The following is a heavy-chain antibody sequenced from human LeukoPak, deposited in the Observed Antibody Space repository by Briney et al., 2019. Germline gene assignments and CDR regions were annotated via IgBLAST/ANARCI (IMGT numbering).Heavy chain of an antibody. CDR3: AKDGSSWPFFES. CDR2: IYHSGST. D-gene: IGHD6-13*01. V-gene: IGHV4-38-2*02. Sequence: SETLSLTCTVSGYSISSGYYWGWIRQPPGKGLEWIGSIYHSGSTYYNPSLKSRVTISVDTSKNQFSLNLSSVTAADTAVYYCAKDGSSWPFFESWGQGTLVTVSS. J-gene: IGHJ4*02. CDR1: GYSISSGYY.